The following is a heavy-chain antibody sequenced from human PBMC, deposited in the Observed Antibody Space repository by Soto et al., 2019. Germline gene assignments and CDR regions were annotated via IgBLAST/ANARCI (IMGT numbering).Heavy chain of an antibody. Sequence: QVQLVESGGGVVQPGRSLRLSCAASGFTFSSYGMHWVRQAPGKGLEWVAIISYAEINKYYADSVKGRFTISRDNSKNTLYLQMNSLRAEDTAVYYCAKSVYNWNDGFFDYWGQGTLVTVSS. CDR2: ISYAEINK. V-gene: IGHV3-30*18. CDR1: GFTFSSYG. CDR3: AKSVYNWNDGFFDY. J-gene: IGHJ4*02. D-gene: IGHD1-1*01.